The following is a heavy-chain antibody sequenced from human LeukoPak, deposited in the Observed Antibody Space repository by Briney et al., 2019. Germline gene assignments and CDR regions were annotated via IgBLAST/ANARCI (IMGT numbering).Heavy chain of an antibody. Sequence: GGSLRLSCAASGFSFSDSRMHWVRQASGKGLEWVGRVRDRANSYATGYAASVEGRFTISRDDSENTAYLQMNSLIIEDTVVYYCTRQRPQTGTFDYWGQGVLVTVSS. CDR2: VRDRANSYAT. V-gene: IGHV3-73*01. J-gene: IGHJ4*02. CDR1: GFSFSDSR. CDR3: TRQRPQTGTFDY. D-gene: IGHD3-9*01.